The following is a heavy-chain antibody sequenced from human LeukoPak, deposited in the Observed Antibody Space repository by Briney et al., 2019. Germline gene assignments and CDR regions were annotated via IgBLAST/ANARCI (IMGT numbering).Heavy chain of an antibody. CDR3: ARGGYCISTSCYVDY. J-gene: IGHJ4*02. Sequence: GGSLRPSCAASGFTFSSYWMNWVRQAPGKGLEWVANIKQDGSERYYVDSVKGRFTISRDNAKNSLYLEMNSLRAEDTAVYYCARGGYCISTSCYVDYWGQGTLVTVSS. V-gene: IGHV3-7*04. D-gene: IGHD2-2*01. CDR2: IKQDGSER. CDR1: GFTFSSYW.